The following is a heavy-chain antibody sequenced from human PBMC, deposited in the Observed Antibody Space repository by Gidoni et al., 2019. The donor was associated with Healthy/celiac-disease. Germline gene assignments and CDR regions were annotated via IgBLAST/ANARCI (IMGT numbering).Heavy chain of an antibody. Sequence: QVQLVESGGGVVQPGRSLRLSCAGSGFTFRSYGMHWVRQAPGKGLEWVAVIWYDGSNKYYADSVKGRFTISRDNSKNTLYLQMNSLRAEDTAVYYCARDRHIVVVTALDYWGQGTLVTVSS. V-gene: IGHV3-33*01. CDR2: IWYDGSNK. J-gene: IGHJ4*02. CDR1: GFTFRSYG. CDR3: ARDRHIVVVTALDY. D-gene: IGHD2-21*02.